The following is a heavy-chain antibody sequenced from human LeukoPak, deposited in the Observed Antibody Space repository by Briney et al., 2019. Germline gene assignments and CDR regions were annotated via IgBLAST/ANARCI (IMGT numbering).Heavy chain of an antibody. J-gene: IGHJ5*02. Sequence: SETLSLTCAVYGVSFSGYYWSWIRQPPGKGLEWIGEINHSGSTNYNPSLKSRVTISVDTSKNQFSLKLSSVTAADTAVYYCARGLGIMITFGGVTSFDPWGQGTLVTVSS. CDR1: GVSFSGYY. CDR3: ARGLGIMITFGGVTSFDP. CDR2: INHSGST. V-gene: IGHV4-34*01. D-gene: IGHD3-16*01.